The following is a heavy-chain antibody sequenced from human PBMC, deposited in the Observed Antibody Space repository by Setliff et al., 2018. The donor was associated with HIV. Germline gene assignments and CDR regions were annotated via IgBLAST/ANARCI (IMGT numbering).Heavy chain of an antibody. D-gene: IGHD3-22*01. CDR2: INHSGST. J-gene: IGHJ4*02. V-gene: IGHV4-34*01. Sequence: SETLSLTCAVYGGSFSGYYWSWIRQPPGKGLEWIGEINHSGSTNYNPSLKSRVTMSIDTAKNQFSLKLSSVTAADTAVYYCARHSGLGGYYSPFDYWGPGTLVTVSS. CDR1: GGSFSGYY. CDR3: ARHSGLGGYYSPFDY.